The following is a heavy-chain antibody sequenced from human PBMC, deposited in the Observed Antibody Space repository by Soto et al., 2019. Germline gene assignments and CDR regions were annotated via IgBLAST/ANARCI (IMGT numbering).Heavy chain of an antibody. Sequence: QLQLQESGSGLVKPSQTLSLTCAVSGGSISSGNSYAWSWIRQPPGKGLEWIGSISHSGRTSYNPYLKGRVTMSDDKSKNPFSLKLSSVTAADMAVYYCARAVAPYLGTWFDPWGQGSLVIVSS. CDR1: GGSISSGNSYA. J-gene: IGHJ5*02. D-gene: IGHD3-16*01. V-gene: IGHV4-30-2*01. CDR3: ARAVAPYLGTWFDP. CDR2: ISHSGRT.